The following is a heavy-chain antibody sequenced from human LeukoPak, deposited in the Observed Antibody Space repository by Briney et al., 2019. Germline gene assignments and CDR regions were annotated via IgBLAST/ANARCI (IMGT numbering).Heavy chain of an antibody. J-gene: IGHJ4*02. CDR3: ARVRVVTAISSLSH. CDR1: GFKFNDYH. Sequence: GVPLRLSCAASGFKFNDYHMTWIRQAPGKGREWDSYISPSGNAVFYADSVKGRFTISRDNARRSLYLQMNSLRDEDTAVYYCARVRVVTAISSLSHWGQGTLVTVSS. V-gene: IGHV3-11*01. D-gene: IGHD2-21*02. CDR2: ISPSGNAV.